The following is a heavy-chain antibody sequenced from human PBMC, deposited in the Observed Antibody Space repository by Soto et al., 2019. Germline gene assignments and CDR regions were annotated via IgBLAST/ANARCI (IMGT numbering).Heavy chain of an antibody. CDR3: ARVYDDFWIGYNDDAFDI. CDR2: ISYDGSNK. CDR1: GFTISSYA. V-gene: IGHV3-30-3*01. D-gene: IGHD3-3*01. J-gene: IGHJ3*02. Sequence: GGSLRLSCAASGFTISSYAMHWFRQAPAQGLEWVAVISYDGSNKYYADSVKGRFTISRDNSKNTLYLQMISLRAEDTAVYYCARVYDDFWIGYNDDAFDIWGQGTMVTVS.